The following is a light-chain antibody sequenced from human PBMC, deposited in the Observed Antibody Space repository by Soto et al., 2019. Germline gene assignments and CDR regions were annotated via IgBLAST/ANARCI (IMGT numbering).Light chain of an antibody. CDR1: QNIREY. Sequence: DIQMTQSPPSLSASVGDRVTITCRASQNIREYLNWYQQKPGKAPKLLIYAASTLQSGAPSRFSVSGSGSAFTLTISSLQPEDFATYYCQQSFTSPFFTFGPGTKVD. CDR2: AAS. V-gene: IGKV1-39*01. J-gene: IGKJ3*01. CDR3: QQSFTSPFFT.